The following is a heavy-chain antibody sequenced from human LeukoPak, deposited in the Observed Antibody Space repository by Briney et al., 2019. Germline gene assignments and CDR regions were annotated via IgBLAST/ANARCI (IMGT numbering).Heavy chain of an antibody. J-gene: IGHJ5*02. CDR2: IYYSGST. V-gene: IGHV4-39*01. D-gene: IGHD3-10*01. CDR3: ARLWFGELAPFDP. CDR1: GGTICISSYY. Sequence: SETLSLTCTVSGGTICISSYYWGWIRQPPGKGLEWIGRIYYSGSTYYNPSLKSRVTISVDTSKNKFSLKLSSVTAADTAVYYCARLWFGELAPFDPWGQGTLVTVSS.